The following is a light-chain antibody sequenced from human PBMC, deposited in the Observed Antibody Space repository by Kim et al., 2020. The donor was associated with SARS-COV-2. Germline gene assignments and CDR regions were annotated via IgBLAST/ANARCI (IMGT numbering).Light chain of an antibody. CDR3: QQRSNWPLT. CDR2: DAS. V-gene: IGKV3-11*01. J-gene: IGKJ4*01. Sequence: LSPGERATLSCRASQSVSSFLAWYQQRPGQAPRLLIYDASNRATDIPARFSGRGSGTDFTLTISSLEPEDFAVYYCQQRSNWPLTFGGGTKVDIK. CDR1: QSVSSF.